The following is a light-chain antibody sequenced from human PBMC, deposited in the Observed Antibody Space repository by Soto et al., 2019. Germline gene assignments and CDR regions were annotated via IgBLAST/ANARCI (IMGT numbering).Light chain of an antibody. CDR2: GAS. V-gene: IGKV3-20*01. CDR1: QSVSSSY. Sequence: EIVLTQSPGTLSLSPGERATLSCRASQSVSSSYFAWYQQKPGQAPRLLIYGASSSATGIPDRFSGSGSGTDFTLTISRLEPEDFGVYYCQQYGSSPPYTFGQGTKLEIK. CDR3: QQYGSSPPYT. J-gene: IGKJ2*01.